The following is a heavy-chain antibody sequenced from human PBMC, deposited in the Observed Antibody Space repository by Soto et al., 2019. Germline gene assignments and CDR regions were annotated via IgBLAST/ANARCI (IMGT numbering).Heavy chain of an antibody. CDR3: ARDVSGPGATYVMDV. V-gene: IGHV1-46*01. Sequence: ASVKVSCKASGYIFSSYCIYWVRQAPGQGLQWMGIINPGGGRTAYARKFQGRVTLTRDMSTSTVYMELTSLTYDGTAVYYCARDVSGPGATYVMDVWGQGTTVTVSS. CDR1: GYIFSSYC. J-gene: IGHJ6*02. D-gene: IGHD2-2*01. CDR2: INPGGGRT.